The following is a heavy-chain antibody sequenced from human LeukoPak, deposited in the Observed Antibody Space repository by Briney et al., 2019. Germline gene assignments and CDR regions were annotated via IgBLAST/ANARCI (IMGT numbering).Heavy chain of an antibody. V-gene: IGHV4-30-4*01. Sequence: PSETLSLTCTVSGGSISSGDYYWSWIRQPPGKGLEWIGYIYYSGSTYYNPSLKSRVTISVDTSKNQFSLKLSSVTAADTAVYYCAREAAGTGADYWGQGTLVTVSS. D-gene: IGHD6-13*01. CDR1: GGSISSGDYY. J-gene: IGHJ4*02. CDR2: IYYSGST. CDR3: AREAAGTGADY.